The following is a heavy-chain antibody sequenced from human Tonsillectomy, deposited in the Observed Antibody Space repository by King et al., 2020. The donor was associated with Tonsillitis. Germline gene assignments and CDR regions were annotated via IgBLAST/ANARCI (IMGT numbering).Heavy chain of an antibody. D-gene: IGHD3-10*01. CDR3: AREYYGSGWGYYFDS. CDR1: GFPFSSYW. Sequence: VQLVESGGGLVQPGGSLRLSCAASGFPFSSYWMHWVRKAPGKGLVWVSRINSDGSSTSYADSVKGRFTISRDNAKNTLYLQMKSLRAEDTAVYYCAREYYGSGWGYYFDSWGQGTLVTVSS. J-gene: IGHJ4*02. V-gene: IGHV3-74*01. CDR2: INSDGSST.